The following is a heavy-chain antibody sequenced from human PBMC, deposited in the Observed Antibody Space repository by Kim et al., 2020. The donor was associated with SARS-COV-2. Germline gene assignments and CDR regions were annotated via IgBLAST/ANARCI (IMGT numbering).Heavy chain of an antibody. D-gene: IGHD1-1*01. CDR1: GDTFVNFF. Sequence: ASVKVSCQASGDTFVNFFVGWVRQAPGQGLEWMGWISAYNGNPNYTQKFQGRVTMTTDTSTRTAYMELRSLKSDDTAVYYCAISRVTKLRGLLPTYPFDIWGQGTMVTVSS. CDR2: ISAYNGNP. CDR3: AISRVTKLRGLLPTYPFDI. V-gene: IGHV1-18*04. J-gene: IGHJ3*02.